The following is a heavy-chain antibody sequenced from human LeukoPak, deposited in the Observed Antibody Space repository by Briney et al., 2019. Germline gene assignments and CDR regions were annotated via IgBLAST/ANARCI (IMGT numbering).Heavy chain of an antibody. D-gene: IGHD1-26*01. Sequence: GASVKVSCKASGGTFSSYAISWVRQAPGQGLEWMGGIIPIFGTANYAQKFQGRVTMTRDTSTSTVYMELSSLRSEDTAVYYCAREQWELRGGFDYWGQGTLVTVSS. CDR1: GGTFSSYA. V-gene: IGHV1-69*05. CDR2: IIPIFGTA. J-gene: IGHJ4*02. CDR3: AREQWELRGGFDY.